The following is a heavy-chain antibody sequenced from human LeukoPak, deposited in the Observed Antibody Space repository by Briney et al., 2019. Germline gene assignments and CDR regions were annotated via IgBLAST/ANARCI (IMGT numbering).Heavy chain of an antibody. J-gene: IGHJ4*02. Sequence: AGSLRLSCAASGFTFSSYGMHWVRQAPPKGLQWVAVIWYDGSNKYYADSVKGRFTISRDNSKNTLYLQMNSLRAEDTAVYYCARGYCSSTSCYAADYWGQGTLVTVSS. CDR1: GFTFSSYG. D-gene: IGHD2-2*01. CDR3: ARGYCSSTSCYAADY. CDR2: IWYDGSNK. V-gene: IGHV3-33*01.